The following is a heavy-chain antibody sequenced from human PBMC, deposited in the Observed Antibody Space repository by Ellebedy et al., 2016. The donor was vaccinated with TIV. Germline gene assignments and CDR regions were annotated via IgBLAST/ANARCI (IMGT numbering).Heavy chain of an antibody. CDR1: GFTFNSYA. D-gene: IGHD3-22*01. CDR2: IKQDGSEQ. Sequence: GGSLRLSXAASGFTFNSYAMSWVRQAPGKGLEWVAIIKQDGSEQHYVDSVEGRFTISRDNAQNSMYLYMKSLRVEDTAVYYCAAGGGYLIEHWGQGTLVTVSS. V-gene: IGHV3-7*03. CDR3: AAGGGYLIEH. J-gene: IGHJ1*01.